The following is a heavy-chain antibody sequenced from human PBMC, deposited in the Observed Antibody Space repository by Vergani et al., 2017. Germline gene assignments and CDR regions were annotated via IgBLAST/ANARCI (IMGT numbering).Heavy chain of an antibody. D-gene: IGHD6-19*01. Sequence: EVQLVESGGGVVQPGGSLRLSCAASGFTFDDYAMHWVRQAPGKGLEWVSLISGDGGSTYYADSVKGRFTISRDNSKKSLYLQMNSLRTEDTALYYCAKDSYSSGWYGGVDYWGQGTLVTVSS. CDR3: AKDSYSSGWYGGVDY. V-gene: IGHV3-43*02. J-gene: IGHJ4*02. CDR1: GFTFDDYA. CDR2: ISGDGGST.